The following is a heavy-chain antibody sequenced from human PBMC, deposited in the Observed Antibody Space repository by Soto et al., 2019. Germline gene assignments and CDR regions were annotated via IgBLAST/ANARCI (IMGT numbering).Heavy chain of an antibody. CDR2: ISWNSGNK. CDR3: AKGGGVPIYYGMDV. CDR1: GFIFDDYA. Sequence: EVQLVESGGGLVQPGRSLRLSCAASGFIFDDYAMHWVRQAPGKGLEWVSGISWNSGNKGYADSVKGRFTISRDNAKNSLYLQMNSLRAEDTALYYGAKGGGVPIYYGMDVWGQGTPVTVSS. D-gene: IGHD2-2*01. V-gene: IGHV3-9*01. J-gene: IGHJ6*02.